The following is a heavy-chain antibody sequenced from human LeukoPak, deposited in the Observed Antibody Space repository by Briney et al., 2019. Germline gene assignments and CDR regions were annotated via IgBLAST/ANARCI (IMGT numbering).Heavy chain of an antibody. J-gene: IGHJ4*02. D-gene: IGHD3-22*01. CDR1: GFTFSSYG. CDR3: ARDRPPYYYDSSGYLPLGY. CDR2: IWYDGSNK. Sequence: PGGSLRLSCAASGFTFSSYGMHWVRQAPGKGLEWVAVIWYDGSNKYYADSVKGRFTISRDNSKNTLYLQMNSLRAEDTAVYYCARDRPPYYYDSSGYLPLGYWGQGTLVTVSS. V-gene: IGHV3-33*01.